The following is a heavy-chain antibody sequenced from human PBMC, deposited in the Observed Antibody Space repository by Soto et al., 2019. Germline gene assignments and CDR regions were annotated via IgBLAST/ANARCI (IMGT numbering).Heavy chain of an antibody. CDR2: VSASGLNT. J-gene: IGHJ4*02. CDR1: GFTFSTYA. D-gene: IGHD3-10*01. V-gene: IGHV3-23*01. CDR3: AITRTGRNSGYFLNY. Sequence: EVQLLESGGRLVQPGGSLTLSCAASGFTFSTYAMAWVRQAPGKGLEWVSGVSASGLNTDYADPVKGRFYISRDNSKNTVSLQTNTPRADHTSMFYFAITRTGRNSGYFLNYWGQGTPVTAPS.